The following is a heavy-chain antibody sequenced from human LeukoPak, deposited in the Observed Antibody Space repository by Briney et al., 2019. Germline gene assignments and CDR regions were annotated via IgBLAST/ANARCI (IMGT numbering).Heavy chain of an antibody. CDR3: ARQFVRWLHPTPRFDY. D-gene: IGHD5-24*01. V-gene: IGHV4-39*01. J-gene: IGHJ4*02. CDR2: IYYSGST. Sequence: SETLSLTCTVSGGSISSSSYYWGWICQPPGKGLEWIGSIYYSGSTYYNPSLKSRVTISVDTSKNQFSLKLSSVTAADTAVYYCARQFVRWLHPTPRFDYWGQGTLVTVSS. CDR1: GGSISSSSYY.